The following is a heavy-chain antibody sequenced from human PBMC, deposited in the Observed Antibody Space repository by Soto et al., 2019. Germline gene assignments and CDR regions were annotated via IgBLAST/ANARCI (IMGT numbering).Heavy chain of an antibody. CDR2: VSDDGGTT. CDR3: AKADTGHFRPFEY. V-gene: IGHV3-23*01. CDR1: GFTFSNYA. Sequence: GGSLRLSCAASGFTFSNYAMRWVRQAPGKGLEWVSVVSDDGGTTFYADSVRARFTISRDNSKNTVDLQMNSLRAEDTAVYYCAKADTGHFRPFEYCGQGTLVNVSS. J-gene: IGHJ4*02. D-gene: IGHD3-9*01.